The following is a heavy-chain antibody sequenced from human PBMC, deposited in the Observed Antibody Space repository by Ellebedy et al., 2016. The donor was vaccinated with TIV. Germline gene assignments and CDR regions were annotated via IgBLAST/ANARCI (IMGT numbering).Heavy chain of an antibody. CDR2: ISSDNTYT. D-gene: IGHD3-22*01. Sequence: GGSLRLXXAASGFTFSDYYMSWVRQAPGKGLQWVSYISSDNTYTNYADSVWGRFTISRDNAKNSLYLQVNSLRAEDTAVYYCAKDQVYDSSVVVDYWGQGTLVTVSS. CDR3: AKDQVYDSSVVVDY. J-gene: IGHJ4*02. CDR1: GFTFSDYY. V-gene: IGHV3-11*05.